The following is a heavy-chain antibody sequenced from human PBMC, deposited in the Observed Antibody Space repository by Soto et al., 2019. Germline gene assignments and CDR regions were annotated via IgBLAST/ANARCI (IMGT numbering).Heavy chain of an antibody. CDR3: ARRGGSSSRYYYYALDV. D-gene: IGHD6-6*01. J-gene: IGHJ6*02. Sequence: SETLSLTCPVSGGSMNNGGYYWSWIRQLPGKGLEWIGYIYSNGNTYYNPSLKSRLTISVDTSKNQFSLNLTSVTAADTAVYYCARRGGSSSRYYYYALDVWGQGTTVTVSS. V-gene: IGHV4-31*03. CDR1: GGSMNNGGYY. CDR2: IYSNGNT.